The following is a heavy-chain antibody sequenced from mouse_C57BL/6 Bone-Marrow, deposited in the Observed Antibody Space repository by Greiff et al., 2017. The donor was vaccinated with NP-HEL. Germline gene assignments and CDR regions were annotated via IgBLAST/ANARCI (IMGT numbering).Heavy chain of an antibody. D-gene: IGHD2-2*01. J-gene: IGHJ2*01. V-gene: IGHV1-81*01. Sequence: VQLQQSGAELARPGASVKLSCKASGYTFTSYGISWVKQRPGQGLEWIGEIYPRSGNTYYNEKFKGKATLTADKSSSTAYMELRSLTSEDSAVYFCASSMVTTTYFDYWGQGTTLTVSS. CDR1: GYTFTSYG. CDR3: ASSMVTTTYFDY. CDR2: IYPRSGNT.